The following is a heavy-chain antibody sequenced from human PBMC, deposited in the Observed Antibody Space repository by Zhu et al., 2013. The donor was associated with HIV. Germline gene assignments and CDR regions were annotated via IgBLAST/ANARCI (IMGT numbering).Heavy chain of an antibody. V-gene: IGHV1-46*01. Sequence: QVQLVQSGAEVKKPGASVRASCRAIAYAFTSYYIHWVRQAPGQGLEWMAMINPSGGSATYAQRFHGRLTVTGDTSTTTVYMELTGLTSGDTAVYYCARDLGLNYDSISGTHRGIQKWSGGFDIWAKGQWSPSLQ. CDR1: AYAFTSYY. J-gene: IGHJ3*02. CDR2: INPSGGSA. D-gene: IGHD3-16*02. CDR3: ARDLGLNYDSISGTHRGIQKWSGGFDI.